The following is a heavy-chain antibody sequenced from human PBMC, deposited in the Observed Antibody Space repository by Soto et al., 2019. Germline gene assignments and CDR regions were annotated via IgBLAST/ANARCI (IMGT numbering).Heavy chain of an antibody. Sequence: GSLRLSCAASGFTFSSSGMSWVRQAPGKGLEWVSAITATGDRTYYADSVTGRFTISRDNSKKTHYLQMTSLRAEDTAMYYCATMNGYFEYWGQGT. CDR2: ITATGDRT. D-gene: IGHD3-22*01. CDR3: ATMNGYFEY. V-gene: IGHV3-23*01. CDR1: GFTFSSSG. J-gene: IGHJ4*02.